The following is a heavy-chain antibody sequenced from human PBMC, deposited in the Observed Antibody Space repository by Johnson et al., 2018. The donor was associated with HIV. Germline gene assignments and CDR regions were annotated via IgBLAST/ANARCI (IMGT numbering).Heavy chain of an antibody. CDR3: ARDETQRRYALTAFDI. J-gene: IGHJ3*02. CDR1: GFTFSSYA. V-gene: IGHV3-7*05. D-gene: IGHD6-25*01. CDR2: IKEDGSED. Sequence: VQLVESGGGVVQPGRSLRLSCAASGFTFSSYAMHWVRQAPGKGLEWLANIKEDGSEDYYVDSLKGRLTISRDNAKNSLYLQMNSLRAEDTAFYYCARDETQRRYALTAFDIWGQGTLVTVSS.